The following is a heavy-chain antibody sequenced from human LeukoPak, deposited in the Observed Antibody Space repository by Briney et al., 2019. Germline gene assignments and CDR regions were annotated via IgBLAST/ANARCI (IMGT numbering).Heavy chain of an antibody. CDR3: ARAYCSGGSCYSFSYFDY. J-gene: IGHJ4*02. V-gene: IGHV3-21*01. CDR1: GFTFSSYS. Sequence: GGSLRLSCAASGFTFSSYSMNWVRQAPGKGLEWVSSITNNNYIYYADSVKGRFTIFRDNAKKSLYLQMNSLRAEDTAVYYCARAYCSGGSCYSFSYFDYWGQGTLVTVSS. CDR2: ITNNNYI. D-gene: IGHD2-15*01.